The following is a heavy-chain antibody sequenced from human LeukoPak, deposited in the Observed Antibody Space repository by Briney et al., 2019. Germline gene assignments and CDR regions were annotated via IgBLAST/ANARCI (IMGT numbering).Heavy chain of an antibody. D-gene: IGHD1-1*01. V-gene: IGHV3-53*01. Sequence: GGSLRLSCAASGFSVSSIYMNWVRQAPGKWLEWVSVIYSDGTTYYADSVKGRFTISRDDSKNTLYLHMNSLRAEDTAVYYCARAPNWRFDHWGQGTLVTVSS. CDR1: GFSVSSIY. CDR2: IYSDGTT. CDR3: ARAPNWRFDH. J-gene: IGHJ4*02.